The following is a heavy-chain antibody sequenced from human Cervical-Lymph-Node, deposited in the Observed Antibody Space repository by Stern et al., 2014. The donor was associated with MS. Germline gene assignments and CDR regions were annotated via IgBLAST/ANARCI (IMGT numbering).Heavy chain of an antibody. Sequence: QVQLQESGPGLVKPSETLSLTCTVSGGPISSYYWSWIRQPPGKGLEWIGYIYYSGSTNYNPSLKSRVTISVDTSKNQFSLKLSSVTAADTAVYYCARDRGALRYWGQGTLVTVSS. CDR1: GGPISSYY. V-gene: IGHV4-59*01. CDR2: IYYSGST. D-gene: IGHD3-10*01. J-gene: IGHJ4*02. CDR3: ARDRGALRY.